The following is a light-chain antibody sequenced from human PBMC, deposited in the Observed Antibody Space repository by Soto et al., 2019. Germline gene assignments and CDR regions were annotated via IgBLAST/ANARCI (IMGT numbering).Light chain of an antibody. CDR3: QQHNSYSWT. CDR2: AAF. Sequence: DIQVTQSPSPMSASVGYRATITRLSSQCITSCLAWCQQNPVKVPKLLIYAAFSLQSGVPSRFSGSGSGTEFTLTISSLQPDDFATYYCQQHNSYSWTFGQGTKVDIK. CDR1: QCITSC. J-gene: IGKJ1*01. V-gene: IGKV1-17*03.